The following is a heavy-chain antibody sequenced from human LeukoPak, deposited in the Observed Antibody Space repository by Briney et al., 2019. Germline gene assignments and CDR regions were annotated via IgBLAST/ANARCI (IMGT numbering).Heavy chain of an antibody. D-gene: IGHD3-9*01. CDR2: INPSGGST. V-gene: IGHV1-46*01. Sequence: GASVKVSCKASGYTFTSYYMHWVRQAPGQGLEWMGIINPSGGSTSYAQKFQGRVTMTRDTSTSTVYMELSSLRSEDTAVYYCARGINYDLLTGYYQNWFDPWGQGTLVTVSS. CDR3: ARGINYDLLTGYYQNWFDP. CDR1: GYTFTSYY. J-gene: IGHJ5*02.